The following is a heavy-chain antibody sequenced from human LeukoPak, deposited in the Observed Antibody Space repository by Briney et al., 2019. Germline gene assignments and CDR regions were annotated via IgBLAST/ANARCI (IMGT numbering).Heavy chain of an antibody. Sequence: PGGSLRLSCAASAFSLSAYNMNWVRQAPGKGLEWVSSISYTGTYIYYADSVKGRFTISRDNSKNTLYLQMNSLRAEDTAVYYCAKDGWGAARPSTYFDYWGQGTLVTVSS. J-gene: IGHJ4*02. CDR2: ISYTGTYI. D-gene: IGHD6-6*01. CDR3: AKDGWGAARPSTYFDY. V-gene: IGHV3-21*01. CDR1: AFSLSAYN.